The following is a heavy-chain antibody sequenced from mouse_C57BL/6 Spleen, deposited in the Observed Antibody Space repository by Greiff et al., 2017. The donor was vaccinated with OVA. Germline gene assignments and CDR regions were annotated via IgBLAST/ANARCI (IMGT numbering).Heavy chain of an antibody. V-gene: IGHV5-6*01. CDR2: ISSGGSYT. Sequence: EVQVVESGGDLVKPGGSLKLSCAASGFTFSSYGMSWVRQTPDKRLEWVATISSGGSYTYYPDSVKGRFTISGDNAKNTLYLQMSSLKSEDTAMYYCARNAYYGSSLYYYAMDYWGQGTSVTVSS. D-gene: IGHD1-1*01. CDR3: ARNAYYGSSLYYYAMDY. CDR1: GFTFSSYG. J-gene: IGHJ4*01.